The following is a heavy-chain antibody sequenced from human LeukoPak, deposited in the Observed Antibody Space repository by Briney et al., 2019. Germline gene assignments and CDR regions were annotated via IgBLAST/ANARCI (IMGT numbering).Heavy chain of an antibody. CDR1: GFTFSSYS. CDR3: APREYCSSTSCLIDY. J-gene: IGHJ4*02. Sequence: PGGSLRLSCAASGFTFSSYSMNWVRQAPGKGLEWVSSISSSSSYIYYADSVKGRFTISRDNAKNSLYLQMNSLRAEDMAVYYCAPREYCSSTSCLIDYWGQGTLVTVSS. CDR2: ISSSSSYI. V-gene: IGHV3-21*01. D-gene: IGHD2-2*01.